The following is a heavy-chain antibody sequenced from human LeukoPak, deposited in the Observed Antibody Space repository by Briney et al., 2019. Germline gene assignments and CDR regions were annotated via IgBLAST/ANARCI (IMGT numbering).Heavy chain of an antibody. CDR2: IYYSGST. D-gene: IGHD3-10*01. CDR1: GGSISSSSYY. J-gene: IGHJ6*03. CDR3: ARTISGLLYFGDLGYYYYMDV. V-gene: IGHV4-39*07. Sequence: SETLSLTCTVSGGSISSSSYYWGWIRQPPGKGLEWIGSIYYSGSTYYNPSLKSRVTISVDTSKNQFSLKLRSVTAADTAVYYCARTISGLLYFGDLGYYYYMDVWGKGTTVTISS.